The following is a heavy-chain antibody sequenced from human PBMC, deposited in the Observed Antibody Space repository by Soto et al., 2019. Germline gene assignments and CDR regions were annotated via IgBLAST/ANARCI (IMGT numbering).Heavy chain of an antibody. CDR1: GYNFTSYA. V-gene: IGHV1-3*01. Sequence: ASVKVSCKASGYNFTSYAMHWVRQAPGQRLEWMGRINAGSGNTKYSQKFQGRVTMTRDTSTSTVYMELSSLRSEDTAVYYCAAAGTYYYYGMDVWGQGTTVTVSS. D-gene: IGHD6-13*01. CDR3: AAAGTYYYYGMDV. J-gene: IGHJ6*02. CDR2: INAGSGNT.